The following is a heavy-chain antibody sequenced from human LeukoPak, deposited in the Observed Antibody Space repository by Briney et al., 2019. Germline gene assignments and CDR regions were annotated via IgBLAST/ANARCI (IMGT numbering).Heavy chain of an antibody. CDR1: GFTFSSYA. Sequence: GRSLRLSCAASGFTFSSYAMHWVRQAPAKGLEWVAVISYDGSNKYYTDSVKGRFTISRDNSKNTLYLQMNSLRAEDTAVYYCARGVFWRTNSYSSGSPDYWGQGTLVTVSS. J-gene: IGHJ4*02. V-gene: IGHV3-30-3*01. D-gene: IGHD6-19*01. CDR2: ISYDGSNK. CDR3: ARGVFWRTNSYSSGSPDY.